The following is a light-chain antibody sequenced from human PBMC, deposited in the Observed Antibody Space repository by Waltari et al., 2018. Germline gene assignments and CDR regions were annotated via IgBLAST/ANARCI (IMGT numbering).Light chain of an antibody. CDR2: GAS. CDR1: QSVGNN. Sequence: EIVMTQSPATLSVSPGERATLSCRASQSVGNNLAWFQQKPGQAPRLLIYGASTRATGIPARFSGSGSWTEFTLTVSSLHSEDFAVYYCQQYNNWPPLTFGGGTKVEIK. J-gene: IGKJ4*01. CDR3: QQYNNWPPLT. V-gene: IGKV3-15*01.